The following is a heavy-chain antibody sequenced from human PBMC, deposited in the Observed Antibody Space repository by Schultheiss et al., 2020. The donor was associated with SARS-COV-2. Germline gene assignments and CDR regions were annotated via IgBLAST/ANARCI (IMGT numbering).Heavy chain of an antibody. D-gene: IGHD2-21*02. CDR1: GFTFSSYA. J-gene: IGHJ6*02. CDR3: ARDQGLWHIVVVTANNCYYGMDV. CDR2: IKSKTDGGTT. Sequence: GGSLRLSCAASGFTFSSYAMHWVRQAPGKGLEWVGRIKSKTDGGTTDYAAPVKGRFTISRDDSKNTLYLQMNSLRAEDTAVYYCARDQGLWHIVVVTANNCYYGMDVWGQGTTVTVSS. V-gene: IGHV3-15*07.